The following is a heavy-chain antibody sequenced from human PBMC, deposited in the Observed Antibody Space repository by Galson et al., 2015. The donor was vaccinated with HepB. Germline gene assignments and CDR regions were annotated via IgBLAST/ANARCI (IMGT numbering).Heavy chain of an antibody. CDR3: AKAGCSGAGCYLRYSWIDS. V-gene: IGHV3-21*06. Sequence: LRLSCAASGFPFSAYDMYWVRQAPGQGLEWVSSITTSSSYIYYADSMRGRFTISRDNAKNSLFLQMDSLRAEDTAVYYCAKAGCSGAGCYLRYSWIDSWGQGTLVTVSS. J-gene: IGHJ5*01. D-gene: IGHD2-2*01. CDR1: GFPFSAYD. CDR2: ITTSSSYI.